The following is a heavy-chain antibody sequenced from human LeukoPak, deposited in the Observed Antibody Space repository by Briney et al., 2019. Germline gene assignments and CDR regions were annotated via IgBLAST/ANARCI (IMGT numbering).Heavy chain of an antibody. V-gene: IGHV1-58*02. J-gene: IGHJ6*02. D-gene: IGHD6-19*01. CDR2: IVVGSGNT. CDR1: GFTFTSSA. Sequence: SVKVSCKAPGFTFTSSAIQWVRQARGQRLEWIGWIVVGSGNTNYAQKFQERVTITRDMSTSTAYMELSSLRSEDTAVYYCAAVGAVAGTLTYYYYGMDVWGQGTTVTVSS. CDR3: AAVGAVAGTLTYYYYGMDV.